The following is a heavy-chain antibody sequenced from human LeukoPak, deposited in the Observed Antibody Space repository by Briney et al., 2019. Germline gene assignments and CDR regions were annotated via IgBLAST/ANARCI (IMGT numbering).Heavy chain of an antibody. V-gene: IGHV3-30*03. Sequence: GGSLRLSCAASGFTFSSYGIHWVRQDPGKGLEGVAVISYEGSNKYYADPVKGRFTISRDNSKNTLYLQMTSLRAEDTAVYYCARDPTYYYDSSGYGSDWGQGTLVTVSS. CDR2: ISYEGSNK. J-gene: IGHJ1*01. CDR1: GFTFSSYG. CDR3: ARDPTYYYDSSGYGSD. D-gene: IGHD3-22*01.